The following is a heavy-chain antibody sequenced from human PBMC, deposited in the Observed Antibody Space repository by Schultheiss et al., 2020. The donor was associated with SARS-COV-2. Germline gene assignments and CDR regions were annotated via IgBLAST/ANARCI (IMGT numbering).Heavy chain of an antibody. CDR2: ISSGSSYI. J-gene: IGHJ6*02. CDR3: AIEGVGATMEDYRYGIDV. Sequence: GGSLRLSCAASGFTFSSYAMYWVRQAPGKGLEWVSSISSGSSYIYYADSVKGRFTISRDNAENSLHLQMNSLRAEDTAVYYCAIEGVGATMEDYRYGIDVWGQGTTVTVSS. D-gene: IGHD1-26*01. V-gene: IGHV3-21*06. CDR1: GFTFSSYA.